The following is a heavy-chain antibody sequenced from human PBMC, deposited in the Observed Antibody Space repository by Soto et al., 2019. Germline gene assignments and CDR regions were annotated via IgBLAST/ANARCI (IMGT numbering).Heavy chain of an antibody. Sequence: SLRLSCAASGFTFSSYGMHWVGQAPGKGLEWVAVIWYDGSNKYYADSVKGRFTISRDNSKNTLYLQMNSLRAEDTAVYYCARVSAGPNYYYGMDVWGQGTTVTVSS. D-gene: IGHD6-19*01. J-gene: IGHJ6*02. CDR2: IWYDGSNK. CDR3: ARVSAGPNYYYGMDV. V-gene: IGHV3-33*01. CDR1: GFTFSSYG.